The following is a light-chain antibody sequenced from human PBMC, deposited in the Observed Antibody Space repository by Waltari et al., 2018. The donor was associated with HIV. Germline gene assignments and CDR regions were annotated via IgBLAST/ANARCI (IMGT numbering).Light chain of an antibody. CDR1: SSDVFNYNY. J-gene: IGLJ1*01. CDR2: EVS. V-gene: IGLV2-14*01. Sequence: QSTLTQPVSVSGSPGQSITISCTGTSSDVFNYNYVSWYQQHPDRAPKLMIYEVSNRPSGVSNRFSGSKSGNTASLTISGLHAEDEADYYCSSYTRSSTYVFGTGTKVTVL. CDR3: SSYTRSSTYV.